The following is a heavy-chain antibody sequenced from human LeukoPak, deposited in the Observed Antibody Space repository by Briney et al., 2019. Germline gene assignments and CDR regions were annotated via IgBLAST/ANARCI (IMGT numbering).Heavy chain of an antibody. J-gene: IGHJ4*02. CDR3: AKFGRLVPAAIQAVDY. V-gene: IGHV3-30*02. CDR1: GFTFSSYG. Sequence: GGSLRLSCAASGFTFSSYGMHWVRQAPGKGLEWVAFIRYDGSNKYYADSVKGRFTISRDNSKNTLYQQMNSLRAEDTAVYYCAKFGRLVPAAIQAVDYWGQGTLVTVSS. D-gene: IGHD2-2*02. CDR2: IRYDGSNK.